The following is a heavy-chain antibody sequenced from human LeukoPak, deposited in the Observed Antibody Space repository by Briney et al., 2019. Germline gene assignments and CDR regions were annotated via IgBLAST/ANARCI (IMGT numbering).Heavy chain of an antibody. D-gene: IGHD1-26*01. CDR1: GFTFSSYA. CDR3: ARIHLSGSYYDVKDV. J-gene: IGHJ6*02. Sequence: GGSLRLSCAASGFTFSSYAMHWVRQAPGKGLEWVAVISYDGSNKYYADSVKGRFTISRDNSKNTLYLQMNSLRAEDTAVYYCARIHLSGSYYDVKDVWGQGTTVTVSS. V-gene: IGHV3-30-3*01. CDR2: ISYDGSNK.